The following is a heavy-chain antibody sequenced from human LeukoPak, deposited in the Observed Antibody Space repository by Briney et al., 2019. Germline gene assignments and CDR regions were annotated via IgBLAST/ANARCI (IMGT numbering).Heavy chain of an antibody. CDR1: GFTFSSYA. V-gene: IGHV3-30-3*01. J-gene: IGHJ4*02. CDR3: ARGISSDY. CDR2: ISYDGSNK. Sequence: PGGSLRLSCAASGFTFSSYAMSWVRQAPGKGLEWVAVISYDGSNKYYADSVKGRFTISRDNAKNSLYLQMNSLRAEDTAVYYCARGISSDYWGQGTLVTVSS.